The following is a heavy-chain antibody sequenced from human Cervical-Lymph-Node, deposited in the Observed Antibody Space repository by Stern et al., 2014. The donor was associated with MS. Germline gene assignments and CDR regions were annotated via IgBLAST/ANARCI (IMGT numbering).Heavy chain of an antibody. Sequence: VQLVESGAEGKKPGSSVKVSCKASGDSLSRFAISWVRQAPGQGLEWMGGILPISGKANYAQKFQGRVKLIADESTSTAYMELSSLKSEDAAVYYCASSYTGWDNPFHFYGMDVWGQGTTVTVSS. D-gene: IGHD6-19*01. CDR3: ASSYTGWDNPFHFYGMDV. CDR1: GDSLSRFA. CDR2: ILPISGKA. J-gene: IGHJ6*02. V-gene: IGHV1-69*01.